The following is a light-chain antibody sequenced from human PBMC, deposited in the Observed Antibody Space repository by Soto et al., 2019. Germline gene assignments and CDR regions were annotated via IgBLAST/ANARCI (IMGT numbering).Light chain of an antibody. CDR2: KAS. CDR1: QSISYW. V-gene: IGKV1-5*03. Sequence: DIQITQSPSTLSASVGDRVTITCRASQSISYWLAWYQQKPGKAPNLLIYKASSLKSGVPSRFSGSGSGTEFTITISSLQADDFATYYCQQYNRYSWTFGQGTKVEIK. CDR3: QQYNRYSWT. J-gene: IGKJ1*01.